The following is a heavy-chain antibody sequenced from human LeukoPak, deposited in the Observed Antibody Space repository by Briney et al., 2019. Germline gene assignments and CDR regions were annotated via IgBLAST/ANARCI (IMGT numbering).Heavy chain of an antibody. J-gene: IGHJ5*02. CDR3: ARDLMTSNWFDP. Sequence: SQTLSLTCTVSGGSIISGGYYWSWIRQHPGKGLEWIGYIYYSGSTYYNPSLKSRVTISVDTSKNQFSLKLSSVTAADTAVYYCARDLMTSNWFDPWGQGTLVTVSS. D-gene: IGHD2-8*01. CDR2: IYYSGST. CDR1: GGSIISGGYY. V-gene: IGHV4-31*03.